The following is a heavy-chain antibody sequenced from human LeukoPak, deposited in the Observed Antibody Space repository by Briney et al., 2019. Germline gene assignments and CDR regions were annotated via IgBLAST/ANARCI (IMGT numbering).Heavy chain of an antibody. D-gene: IGHD2-2*01. Sequence: ASVKVSCKASGYTFTDYYMHWARQAPGQGFEWMGWINPNDGDTNYAQKFQGRVTMTRVTSISTAHMEVSRLRSDDTAVYYCARANFLYCSSSTCLFDYWGQGTLVTVSS. CDR2: INPNDGDT. CDR1: GYTFTDYY. J-gene: IGHJ4*02. V-gene: IGHV1-2*02. CDR3: ARANFLYCSSSTCLFDY.